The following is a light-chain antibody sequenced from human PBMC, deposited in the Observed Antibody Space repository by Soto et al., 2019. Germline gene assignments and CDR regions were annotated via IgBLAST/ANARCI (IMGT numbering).Light chain of an antibody. CDR3: GSWDSSLSAYV. Sequence: QSALTQPPSVSAAPGQKVTISCSGSSSNIGGNSVSWYQQLPGTAPKLLIYDDNKRPSGIPDRFSGSKSGTSATLGITGFQTGDEADYYCGSWDSSLSAYVFGNGTKSPS. J-gene: IGLJ1*01. CDR1: SSNIGGNS. CDR2: DDN. V-gene: IGLV1-51*01.